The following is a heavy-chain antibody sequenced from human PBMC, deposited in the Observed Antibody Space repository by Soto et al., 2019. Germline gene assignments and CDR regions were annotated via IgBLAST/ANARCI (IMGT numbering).Heavy chain of an antibody. D-gene: IGHD4-17*01. CDR2: VSHSGRT. CDR1: GGSISPYS. V-gene: IGHV4-59*01. CDR3: ARLLGGYDDYGGWFAP. J-gene: IGHJ5*02. Sequence: SETLSLTCTISGGSISPYSWTWIRQSPGKGLEWIGYVSHSGRTFYTPSLKSRLTMSLDTSRSQFSLRLKSVSAADTAVYYCARLLGGYDDYGGWFAPWGQGSLVT.